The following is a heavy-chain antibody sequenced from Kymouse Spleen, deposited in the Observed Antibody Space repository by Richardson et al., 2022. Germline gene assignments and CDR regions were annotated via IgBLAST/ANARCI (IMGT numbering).Heavy chain of an antibody. CDR1: GGSISSYY. CDR3: AREGYYDTLDAFDI. V-gene: IGHV4-59*01. Sequence: QVQLQESGPGLVKPSETLSLTCTVSGGSISSYYWSWIRQPPGKGLEWIGYIYYSGSTNYNPSLKSRVTISVDTSKNQFSLKLSSVTAADTAVYYCAREGYYDTLDAFDIWGQGTMVTVSS. D-gene: IGHD3-9*01. J-gene: IGHJ3*02. CDR2: IYYSGST.